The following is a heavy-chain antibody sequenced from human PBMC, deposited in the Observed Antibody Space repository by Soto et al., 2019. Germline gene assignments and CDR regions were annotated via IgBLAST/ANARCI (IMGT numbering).Heavy chain of an antibody. Sequence: ASVPVSCEPSGGTFMSYASSWVRQATGQGLDLMGWLNPNTGNSGYAQKFQGRITVTSDTSINTVHMELSSLRSEDTAVYYCARRAETNGWNGFGADKYYFDFWGQGTLVTVSS. CDR1: GGTFMSYA. CDR3: ARRAETNGWNGFGADKYYFDF. J-gene: IGHJ4*02. CDR2: LNPNTGNS. D-gene: IGHD1-1*01. V-gene: IGHV1-8*02.